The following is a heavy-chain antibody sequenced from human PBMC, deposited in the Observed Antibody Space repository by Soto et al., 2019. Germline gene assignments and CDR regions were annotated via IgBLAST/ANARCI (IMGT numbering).Heavy chain of an antibody. D-gene: IGHD3-10*01. V-gene: IGHV5-10-1*01. CDR1: GYSFTSYW. J-gene: IGHJ5*02. CDR3: ARHIMVRGVNTNWFDP. Sequence: EVQLVQSGAEVKKPGESLRISCKGSGYSFTSYWISWVRQMPGKGLEWMGRIDPSDSYTNYSPSFQGHVTISADKSTSTADLQWSSLKASDTATYYCARHIMVRGVNTNWFDPWGQGTLVTVSS. CDR2: IDPSDSYT.